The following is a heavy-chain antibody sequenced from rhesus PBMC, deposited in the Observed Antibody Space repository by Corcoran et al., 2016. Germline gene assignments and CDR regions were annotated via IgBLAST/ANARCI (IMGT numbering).Heavy chain of an antibody. CDR1: GFSISTSGTG. D-gene: IGHD4-23*01. CDR2: IYWNDSK. Sequence: QVTLKESGPALVKPTQTLTLTCTFSGFSISTSGTGVGWIRQPPGKALEWLASIYWNDSKNYSTSLKSRLTLSKDTSKNQVVLTMTNMDPVDTATYYCARVKMTVRNFDYWDQGVLVTVSS. J-gene: IGHJ4*01. V-gene: IGHV2-95*01. CDR3: ARVKMTVRNFDY.